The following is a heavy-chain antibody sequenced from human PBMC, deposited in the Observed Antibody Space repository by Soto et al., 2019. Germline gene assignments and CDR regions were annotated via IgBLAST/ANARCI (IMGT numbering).Heavy chain of an antibody. Sequence: ASVKVSCKASGYTFTSYGISWVRQAPGQGLEWMGWISAYNGNTNYAQKLQGRVTMTTDTSTSTAYMELRSLRSDDTAVYYCARTYDSSGYYYGMDVCGQGTTVIVSS. J-gene: IGHJ6*02. CDR3: ARTYDSSGYYYGMDV. D-gene: IGHD3-22*01. V-gene: IGHV1-18*01. CDR1: GYTFTSYG. CDR2: ISAYNGNT.